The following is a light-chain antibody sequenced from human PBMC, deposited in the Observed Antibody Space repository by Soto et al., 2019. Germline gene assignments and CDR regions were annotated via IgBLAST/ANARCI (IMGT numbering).Light chain of an antibody. Sequence: QSVLTQPPSASGTPEQRVTISCSGSSSNIGSYTVNWYQQLPGTAPQLLIYSNNQRPSGVPDRFSGSKSGTSASLAISGLQSEDEADYYCAAWDDSLNGVVFGGGTKLTVL. CDR3: AAWDDSLNGVV. V-gene: IGLV1-44*01. J-gene: IGLJ2*01. CDR2: SNN. CDR1: SSNIGSYT.